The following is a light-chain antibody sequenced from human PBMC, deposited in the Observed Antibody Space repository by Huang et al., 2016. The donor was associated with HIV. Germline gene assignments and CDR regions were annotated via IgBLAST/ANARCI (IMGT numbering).Light chain of an antibody. V-gene: IGKV3-20*01. CDR3: QQYGSSIT. CDR2: GAS. J-gene: IGKJ5*01. Sequence: EIVLTQSPGTLALSPGERATLSCRASQSVSRGYLAWYQQKPGQAPRLLISGASSRATGIPDRFSVSGSGADFSRTIARLEPEDFAVYYCQQYGSSITFGQGTRLEIK. CDR1: QSVSRGY.